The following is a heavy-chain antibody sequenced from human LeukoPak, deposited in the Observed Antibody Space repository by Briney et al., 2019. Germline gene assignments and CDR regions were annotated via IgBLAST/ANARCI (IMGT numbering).Heavy chain of an antibody. CDR2: IYYSGST. D-gene: IGHD5-12*01. V-gene: IGHV4-39*01. Sequence: SQTLSLTCTVSGGSISSSSYYWGWIRQPPGKGLEWIGSIYYSGSTYYNPSLKSRVTISVDTSKNQFSLKLSSVTAADTAVYYCARGGYDYWGQGTLVTVSS. J-gene: IGHJ4*02. CDR1: GGSISSSSYY. CDR3: ARGGYDY.